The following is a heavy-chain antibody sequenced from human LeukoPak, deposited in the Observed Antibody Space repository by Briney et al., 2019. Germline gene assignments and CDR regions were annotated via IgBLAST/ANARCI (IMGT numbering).Heavy chain of an antibody. J-gene: IGHJ5*02. D-gene: IGHD3-10*01. V-gene: IGHV1-2*02. CDR3: ARAVLLWFGEINWFDP. CDR1: GYTFTGYY. Sequence: ASVKVSCKASGYTFTGYYMHWVRQAPGQGLEWMGWINPNSGGTNYAQKFQGRVTMTRDTSISTAYMELSRLRSDDTAVYYCARAVLLWFGEINWFDPWGQGTLVTVSS. CDR2: INPNSGGT.